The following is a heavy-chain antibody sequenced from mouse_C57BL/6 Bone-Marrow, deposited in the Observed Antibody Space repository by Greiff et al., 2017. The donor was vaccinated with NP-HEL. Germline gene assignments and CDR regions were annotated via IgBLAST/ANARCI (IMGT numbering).Heavy chain of an antibody. D-gene: IGHD1-1*01. CDR3: ARGGYYGPRAMDY. CDR2: INPSTGGT. CDR1: GYSFTGYY. J-gene: IGHJ4*01. V-gene: IGHV1-42*01. Sequence: EVQLQQSGPELVKPGASVKISCKASGYSFTGYYMNWVKQSPEKSLEWIGEINPSTGGTTYNQKFKAKATLTVDKSSSTAYMQLKSLTSEDSAVYYCARGGYYGPRAMDYWGQGTSVTGSS.